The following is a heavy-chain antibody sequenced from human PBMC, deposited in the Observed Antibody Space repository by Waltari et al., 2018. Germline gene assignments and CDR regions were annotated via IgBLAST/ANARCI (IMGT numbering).Heavy chain of an antibody. CDR1: GGTFSSYA. CDR2: IYPILGIA. J-gene: IGHJ4*02. V-gene: IGHV1-69*04. D-gene: IGHD3-22*01. CDR3: AREGSSGYYYGD. Sequence: QVQLVQSGAEVKKPGSSVKVSCKASGGTFSSYAISWVRQAPGQGLEWMGGIYPILGIANYAQKCQGRVTIPADESTSTAYMELSSLRSEDTAVYYCAREGSSGYYYGDWGQGTLVTVSS.